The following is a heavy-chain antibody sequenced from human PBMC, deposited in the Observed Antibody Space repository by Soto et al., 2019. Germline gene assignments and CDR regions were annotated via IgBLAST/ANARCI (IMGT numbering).Heavy chain of an antibody. CDR1: GYSISSGVYS. CDR2: IYHSGST. Sequence: PSETLSVTCAVSGYSISSGVYSWSSIRQPPWKGLEWIGSIYHSGSTYYNPSLKSRVTISVDSAKNQFSLKLRSVTAADTAVYYCARGHLYSSFSGPGSFDYWGQGTMVTVSS. D-gene: IGHD3-10*01. V-gene: IGHV4-30-2*01. J-gene: IGHJ4*02. CDR3: ARGHLYSSFSGPGSFDY.